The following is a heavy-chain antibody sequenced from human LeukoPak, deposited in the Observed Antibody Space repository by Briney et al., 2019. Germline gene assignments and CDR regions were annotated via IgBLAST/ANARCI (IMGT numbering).Heavy chain of an antibody. CDR1: GFTFSSYW. V-gene: IGHV3-7*01. D-gene: IGHD5-12*01. CDR2: IKQDGSEK. CDR3: ARDSGYDLRTPTFDY. Sequence: GGSLRLSCAASGFTFSSYWMSWVRQAPGKGLEWVANIKQDGSEKYYVDSVKGRFTISRDNAKNSLYLQMNSLRAEDTAVYYCARDSGYDLRTPTFDYWGQGTLVTVSS. J-gene: IGHJ4*02.